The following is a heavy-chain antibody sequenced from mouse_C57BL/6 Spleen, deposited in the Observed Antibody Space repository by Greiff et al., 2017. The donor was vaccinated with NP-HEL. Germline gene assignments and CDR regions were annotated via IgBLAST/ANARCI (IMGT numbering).Heavy chain of an antibody. Sequence: SGPELVKPGASVKMSCKESGYTFTDYNMHWVKQSHGKSLEWIGYINPNNGGTSYNQKFKGKATLTVNKSSSTAYMELRSLTSEDSAVYYCARYYDYVDWYFDVWGTGTTVTVSS. D-gene: IGHD2-4*01. CDR1: GYTFTDYN. CDR2: INPNNGGT. V-gene: IGHV1-22*01. CDR3: ARYYDYVDWYFDV. J-gene: IGHJ1*03.